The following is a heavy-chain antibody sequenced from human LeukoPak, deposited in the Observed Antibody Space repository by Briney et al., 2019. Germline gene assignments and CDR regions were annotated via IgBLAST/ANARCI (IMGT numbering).Heavy chain of an antibody. CDR1: GGSISSSSFF. Sequence: PSETLSHTCTVSGGSISSSSFFWGWIRQIPGKRLEWIGKIYNPRPTLYTPSLKTRVTISVDTSKIHFSLSLRSVTAADTAVYFCARSRIAAPGTEYFQHWGRGTLVSVSP. V-gene: IGHV4-39*02. D-gene: IGHD6-13*01. J-gene: IGHJ1*01. CDR2: IYNPRPT. CDR3: ARSRIAAPGTEYFQH.